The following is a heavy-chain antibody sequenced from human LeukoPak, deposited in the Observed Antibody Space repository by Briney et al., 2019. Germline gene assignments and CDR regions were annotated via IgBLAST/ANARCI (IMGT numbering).Heavy chain of an antibody. CDR1: GYTFTDYY. CDR3: ATVKEHKFWSGYYTDPQRWFDP. CDR2: VDPEDGET. V-gene: IGHV1-69-2*01. D-gene: IGHD3-3*01. J-gene: IGHJ5*02. Sequence: ASVKVSCKASGYTFTDYYMHWVQQAPGKGLAWMGRVDPEDGETIYAEKFQGRVTITADTSTDTAYMELSSLRSEDTAVYYCATVKEHKFWSGYYTDPQRWFDPWGQGTLVTVSS.